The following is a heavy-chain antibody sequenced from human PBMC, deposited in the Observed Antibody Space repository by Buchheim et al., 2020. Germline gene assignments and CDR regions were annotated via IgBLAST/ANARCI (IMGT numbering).Heavy chain of an antibody. CDR2: MSPDTGHT. Sequence: QVQLVQSGVEVKKPGASVRVSCKTSGYTFTSYDIIWVRQDPGQGLEWMGWMSPDTGHTGFALKFQGRVTMTRDTSTRTAYMELGSLTSDDSGVYYCARAGSDTAVVQSNRYNWFDPWGQGTL. CDR3: ARAGSDTAVVQSNRYNWFDP. D-gene: IGHD2-15*01. J-gene: IGHJ5*02. CDR1: GYTFTSYD. V-gene: IGHV1-8*01.